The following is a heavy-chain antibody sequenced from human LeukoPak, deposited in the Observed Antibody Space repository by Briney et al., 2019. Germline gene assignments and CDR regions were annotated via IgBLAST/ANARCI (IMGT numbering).Heavy chain of an antibody. CDR2: ISGSGGST. CDR1: GFTFSSYA. D-gene: IGHD3-3*01. CDR3: AKALGEVSFWSGIPYYYGMDV. J-gene: IGHJ6*02. V-gene: IGHV3-23*01. Sequence: GGSLRLSCAASGFTFSSYAMSWVRQAPGKGLEWVSAISGSGGSTYYADSVRGRFTISRDNSKNTLYLQMNSLRAEDTAVYYCAKALGEVSFWSGIPYYYGMDVWGQGTTVTVSS.